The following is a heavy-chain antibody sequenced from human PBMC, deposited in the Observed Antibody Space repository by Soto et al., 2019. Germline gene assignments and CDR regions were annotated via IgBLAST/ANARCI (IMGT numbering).Heavy chain of an antibody. Sequence: QVQLVESGGGVVQPGRSLRLSCAASGFTFSSCAMHWVRQVPGKGLEWLAVVSHDGSLYPYADSVKGRFSISRDNSRKTLYLKMNSLRPEDTAVYYCVKDRSDTWSFDYWGQGTLVTVSS. J-gene: IGHJ4*02. V-gene: IGHV3-30*18. CDR1: GFTFSSCA. D-gene: IGHD2-8*02. CDR2: VSHDGSLY. CDR3: VKDRSDTWSFDY.